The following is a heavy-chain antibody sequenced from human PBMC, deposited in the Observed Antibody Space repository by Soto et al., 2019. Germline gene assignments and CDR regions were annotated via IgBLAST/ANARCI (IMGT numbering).Heavy chain of an antibody. D-gene: IGHD2-2*01. CDR2: IIPILGIA. CDR3: ARDKGDCSSTSCSELGY. Sequence: QVQLVQSGAEVKKPGSSVKVSCKASGGTFSSYTISWVRQAPGQGLEWMGRIIPILGIANYAQKFQGRVTITADKSTSTAYMEVSSLRSEDTAVYYCARDKGDCSSTSCSELGYWGQGTLVTVSS. J-gene: IGHJ4*02. V-gene: IGHV1-69*08. CDR1: GGTFSSYT.